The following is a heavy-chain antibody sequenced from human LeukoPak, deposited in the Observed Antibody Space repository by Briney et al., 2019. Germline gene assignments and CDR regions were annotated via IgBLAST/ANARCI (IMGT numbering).Heavy chain of an antibody. J-gene: IGHJ4*02. CDR2: LSSSGDFT. CDR3: AKGGPQSFDY. CDR1: GFTVSSNY. V-gene: IGHV3-23*01. Sequence: AGGSLRLSCAASGFTVSSNYMSWVRQAPGKGLEWVSTLSSSGDFTSYADSVKGRFTISRDNSKDTLYLQVNSLRADDTAVYYCAKGGPQSFDYWGQGTLVTVSS.